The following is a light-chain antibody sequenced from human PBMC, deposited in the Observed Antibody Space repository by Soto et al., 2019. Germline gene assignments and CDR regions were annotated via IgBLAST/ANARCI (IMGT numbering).Light chain of an antibody. J-gene: IGLJ1*01. CDR1: SSDVGGYNY. Sequence: QSALTQPASVSGSPGQSITISCTGTSSDVGGYNYVSWYQQHPGKAPKLIIYEVSNRPSEVSNRFSGSKSGNTASLTISGLQAEDEADYYCNSYTSKSTGVFGTGTKFTVL. CDR3: NSYTSKSTGV. V-gene: IGLV2-14*01. CDR2: EVS.